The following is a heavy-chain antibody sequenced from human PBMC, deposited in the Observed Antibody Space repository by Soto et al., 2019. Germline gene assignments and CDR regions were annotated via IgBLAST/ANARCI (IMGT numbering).Heavy chain of an antibody. J-gene: IGHJ6*02. V-gene: IGHV1-69*13. CDR3: ARGFPADYGDLGDYYSGMDV. Sequence: GAPVKVSCKASGGTFGSYSMSWVRQAPGQGLEWMGGIIPIFGTANYAQKFQGRVTITADESTSTAYMELSSLRSEDTAVYYCARGFPADYGDLGDYYSGMDVWGHGTTVTVSS. CDR1: GGTFGSYS. CDR2: IIPIFGTA. D-gene: IGHD4-17*01.